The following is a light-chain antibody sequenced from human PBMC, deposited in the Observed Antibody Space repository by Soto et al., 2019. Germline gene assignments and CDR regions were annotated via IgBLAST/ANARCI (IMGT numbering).Light chain of an antibody. Sequence: QSALSQPPSASGSPGQSVTISCTGTSSDVGGYNFVSWYQQLPGKAPKLMIYEVSKRPPGVPDRFSGSKSGDTASLTVSGLQAEDEADYYCSSYAGFNVVFGGGTKLTVL. CDR3: SSYAGFNVV. V-gene: IGLV2-8*01. CDR1: SSDVGGYNF. J-gene: IGLJ2*01. CDR2: EVS.